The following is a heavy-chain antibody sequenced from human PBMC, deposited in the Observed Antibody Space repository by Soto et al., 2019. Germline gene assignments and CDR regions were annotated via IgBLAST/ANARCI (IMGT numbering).Heavy chain of an antibody. CDR2: IYHSGST. CDR1: GGSISSSNW. D-gene: IGHD4-17*01. Sequence: KPSETLSLTCAVSGGSISSSNWWSWVRQPPGKGLEWIGEIYHSGSTNYNPSLKSRVTISVDKSKNQFSLKLSSVTAADTAVYYCARDLTVTTWEGAFDIWGQGTMVTVSS. V-gene: IGHV4-4*02. J-gene: IGHJ3*02. CDR3: ARDLTVTTWEGAFDI.